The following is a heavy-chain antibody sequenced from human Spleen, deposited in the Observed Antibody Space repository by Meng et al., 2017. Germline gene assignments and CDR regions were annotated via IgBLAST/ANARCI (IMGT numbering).Heavy chain of an antibody. D-gene: IGHD3-22*01. V-gene: IGHV7-4-1*02. CDR1: RYTFTSYA. J-gene: IGHJ4*02. Sequence: QLVQSASDSTQPGASVRFSCNGSRYTFTSYAMHCVRPAPGQGLEWMGWINTNTGNPTYAQGFTGRFVFSLDTSVSTAYLQISSLEAEDTAVYYCARVGPLDYYDSSGGDYWGQGTLVTVSS. CDR3: ARVGPLDYYDSSGGDY. CDR2: INTNTGNP.